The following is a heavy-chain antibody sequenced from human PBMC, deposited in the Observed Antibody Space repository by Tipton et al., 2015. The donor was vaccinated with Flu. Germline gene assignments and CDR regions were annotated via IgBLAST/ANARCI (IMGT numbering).Heavy chain of an antibody. V-gene: IGHV4-59*02. D-gene: IGHD3-16*01. CDR3: ARVGVPFYSYSAMDV. CDR1: GVSVGSYY. J-gene: IGHJ6*02. CDR2: IYSSGTT. Sequence: LRLSCTVSGVSVGSYYWTWIRQPPGKGLEYIAYIYSSGTTNYNPSLRSRVTISIDTSKNQFSLNLSPVTAADTAVYYCARVGVPFYSYSAMDVWGQGTAVTVS.